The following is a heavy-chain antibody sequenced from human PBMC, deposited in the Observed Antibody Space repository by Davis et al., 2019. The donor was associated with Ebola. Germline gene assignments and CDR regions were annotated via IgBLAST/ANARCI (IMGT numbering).Heavy chain of an antibody. J-gene: IGHJ3*01. CDR2: AYYNGDR. CDR1: SLAPSPYY. D-gene: IGHD2/OR15-2a*01. CDR3: ARHSASYHFGAFDL. Sequence: PSQTLSLTCILSSLAPSPYYWSWIRLPPGNGLEWIGYAYYNGDRKYNPSLQSRVTISIDTSTRRVSLRLTSVTAADTAFYYCARHSASYHFGAFDLWGPGTFVAVSS. V-gene: IGHV4-59*08.